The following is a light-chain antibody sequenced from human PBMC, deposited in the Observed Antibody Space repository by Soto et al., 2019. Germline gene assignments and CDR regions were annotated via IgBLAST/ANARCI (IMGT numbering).Light chain of an antibody. J-gene: IGLJ1*01. Sequence: QSVLTQPASASGSPGQSITISCTGTSSDVGGYNYVSWYQQHPGKAPKLMIYEVSNRPSGVSNRFSGSKSGNTASLTISGLQAEDEADYYSSSYTSSSTLVFGTGTKVTVL. CDR3: SSYTSSSTLV. CDR2: EVS. CDR1: SSDVGGYNY. V-gene: IGLV2-14*01.